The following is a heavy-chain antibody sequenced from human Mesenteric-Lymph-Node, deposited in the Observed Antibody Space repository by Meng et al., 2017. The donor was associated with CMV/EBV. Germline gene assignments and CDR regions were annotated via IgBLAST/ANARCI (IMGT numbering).Heavy chain of an antibody. V-gene: IGHV4-39*07. CDR2: IYYSGST. CDR1: GGPISRSSYY. CDR3: ARDRRINYYYYGMDV. J-gene: IGHJ6*02. D-gene: IGHD2-15*01. Sequence: LRLSCTVSGGPISRSSYYWGWIRQPPGKGLEWIGSIYYSGSTYYNPYLKSRVTISVDTSKNQFSLKLSSVTAADTAVYYCARDRRINYYYYGMDVWGQGTTVTVSS.